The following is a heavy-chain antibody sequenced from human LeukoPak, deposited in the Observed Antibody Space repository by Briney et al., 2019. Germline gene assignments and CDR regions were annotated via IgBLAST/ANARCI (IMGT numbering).Heavy chain of an antibody. CDR2: IYYSGST. D-gene: IGHD1-26*01. J-gene: IGHJ5*02. CDR3: ARAAGARLGNWFDP. Sequence: SETLSLTCTVSGGSIGSHYWSWIRQPPGKGLEWIGYIYYSGSTNYNPSLKSRVTISVDTSKNQFSLKLSSVTAADTAVYYCARAAGARLGNWFDPWGQGTLVTVSS. V-gene: IGHV4-59*11. CDR1: GGSIGSHY.